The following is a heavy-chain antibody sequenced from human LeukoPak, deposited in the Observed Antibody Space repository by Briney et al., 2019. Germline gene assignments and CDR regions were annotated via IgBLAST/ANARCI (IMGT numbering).Heavy chain of an antibody. J-gene: IGHJ4*02. V-gene: IGHV4-39*07. CDR3: ARDLQYYGSGSHYPPGY. CDR1: GGSISSSSYY. Sequence: SETLSLTCTVSGGSISSSSYYWDWIRQPPGKGLEWIGSIYYSGSTYYNPSLKSRVTISVDTSKNQFSLKLSSVTAADTAVYYCARDLQYYGSGSHYPPGYWGQGTLVTVSS. D-gene: IGHD3-10*01. CDR2: IYYSGST.